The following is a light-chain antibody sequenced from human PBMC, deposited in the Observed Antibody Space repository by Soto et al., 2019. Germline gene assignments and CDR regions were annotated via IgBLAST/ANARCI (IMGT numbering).Light chain of an antibody. CDR3: QQYGSSPFT. V-gene: IGKV3-20*01. CDR2: GAS. CDR1: QSISSSY. Sequence: EIVLTQSPGTLSLSPGERATLSCRASQSISSSYLAWYQQKPGQAPWLLIYGASSKATDIPDRFSGSGSGTDFTIPISRLEPEDFSVYYCQQYGSSPFTFGAGTKVDIK. J-gene: IGKJ3*01.